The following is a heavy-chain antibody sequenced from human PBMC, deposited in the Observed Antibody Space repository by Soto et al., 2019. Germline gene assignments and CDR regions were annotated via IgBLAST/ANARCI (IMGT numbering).Heavy chain of an antibody. V-gene: IGHV1-18*01. Sequence: GVSVDVSCKLSGYNLIIYGINWVRQAPVQVLELMGWISAYDGKTTYAEKFQGRVTMTTDASTSTAYMELRSLRSDDTAVYYCARDPHEYWTSYWFDPWGQGTLVTASS. CDR1: GYNLIIYG. CDR2: ISAYDGKT. CDR3: ARDPHEYWTSYWFDP. J-gene: IGHJ5*02. D-gene: IGHD3-3*01.